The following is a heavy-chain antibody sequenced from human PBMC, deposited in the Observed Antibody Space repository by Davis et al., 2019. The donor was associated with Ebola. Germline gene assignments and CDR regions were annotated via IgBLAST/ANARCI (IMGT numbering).Heavy chain of an antibody. J-gene: IGHJ4*02. Sequence: PGGSLRLSCAASGFTFSSYAMSWVRQAPGKGLEWVSAISGSGGSTYYADSVKGRFTISRDNSKNTLYLQMNSLRAEDTAVYYCAKPAEYYDYVWGSYPTSWGQGTLVTVSS. D-gene: IGHD3-16*02. CDR3: AKPAEYYDYVWGSYPTS. V-gene: IGHV3-23*01. CDR1: GFTFSSYA. CDR2: ISGSGGST.